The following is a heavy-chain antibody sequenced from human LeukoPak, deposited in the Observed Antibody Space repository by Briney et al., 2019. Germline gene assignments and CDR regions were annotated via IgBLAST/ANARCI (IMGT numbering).Heavy chain of an antibody. Sequence: SETLSLTCAVYGGSFSGYYWSWIRQPPGKGLEWIGEINHSGSTNYNPSLKSRVTISVDTSKNQFSLKLSSVTAADTAVNYCARGPVAPVSANNDYWGQGTLVTVSS. V-gene: IGHV4-34*01. CDR3: ARGPVAPVSANNDY. D-gene: IGHD4-23*01. CDR2: INHSGST. CDR1: GGSFSGYY. J-gene: IGHJ4*02.